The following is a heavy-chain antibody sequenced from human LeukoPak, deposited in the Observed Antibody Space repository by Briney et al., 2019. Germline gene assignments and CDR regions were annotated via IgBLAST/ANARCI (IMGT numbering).Heavy chain of an antibody. CDR2: IKQDGIEK. V-gene: IGHV3-7*01. CDR3: ARSTEVAGTSDY. Sequence: PGGSLRLSCAASGFTFRSYWMDWVRQARGKGLEWVANIKQDGIEKYFVDSVKGRFAISRDNAKNSLYLQMNNLRAEDTAVYYCARSTEVAGTSDYWGQGTLVTVSS. D-gene: IGHD6-19*01. J-gene: IGHJ4*02. CDR1: GFTFRSYW.